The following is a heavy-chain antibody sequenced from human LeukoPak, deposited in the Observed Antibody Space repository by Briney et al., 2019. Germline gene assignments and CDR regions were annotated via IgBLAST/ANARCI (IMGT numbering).Heavy chain of an antibody. CDR3: ASTLTYYYGSGSYYIDC. Sequence: SETLSLTCTVSGASIRSSSYYWGWIRQPPGRGLEWMGSIFYSGSTYYNSSIKSRVTISVDTSKNQLPLKLRSVTAADTAVYYCASTLTYYYGSGSYYIDCWGQGTLVTVSS. V-gene: IGHV4-39*01. CDR2: IFYSGST. CDR1: GASIRSSSYY. J-gene: IGHJ4*02. D-gene: IGHD3-10*01.